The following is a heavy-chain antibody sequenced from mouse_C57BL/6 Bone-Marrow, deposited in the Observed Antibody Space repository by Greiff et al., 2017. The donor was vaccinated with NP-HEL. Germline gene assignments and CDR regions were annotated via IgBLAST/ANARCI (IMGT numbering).Heavy chain of an antibody. J-gene: IGHJ3*01. D-gene: IGHD4-1*01. CDR3: ERPGTEWFAY. Sequence: QVQLQQPGAELVKPGASVKLSCKASGYTFTSYWMQWVKQRPGQGLEWIGEIDPSDSYTNYNQKFKGKATLTVDTSSSTAYMQLSSLTSEDSAVYYCERPGTEWFAYWGQGTLVTVSA. CDR1: GYTFTSYW. V-gene: IGHV1-50*01. CDR2: IDPSDSYT.